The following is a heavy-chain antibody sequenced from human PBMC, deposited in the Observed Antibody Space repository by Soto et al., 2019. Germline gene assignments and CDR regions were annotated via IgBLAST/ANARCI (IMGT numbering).Heavy chain of an antibody. Sequence: SVKVSCKASGGTFSSYAFSGVRQAPGQGLEGRGGIIPIFGTANYAQKFQGRVTITANKSTSIAYMELSSLRSEDTAVYYCASRIAAAGTGFFYYYGMDVWGQGTTVTVSS. D-gene: IGHD6-13*01. V-gene: IGHV1-69*06. J-gene: IGHJ6*02. CDR2: IIPIFGTA. CDR3: ASRIAAAGTGFFYYYGMDV. CDR1: GGTFSSYA.